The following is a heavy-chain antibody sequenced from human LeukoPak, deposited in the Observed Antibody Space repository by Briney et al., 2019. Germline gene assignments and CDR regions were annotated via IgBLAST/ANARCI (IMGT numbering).Heavy chain of an antibody. J-gene: IGHJ6*03. Sequence: PAETLSLTCAVYGGSFSNYYWIWIRQPPGKGLEWIGEINDSGRLNYNPSLLSRVTVSVDPSQNPFSLSLTAGNATDTAVYYWARRWNYGKNYYIDVWGKGATVSVSS. V-gene: IGHV4-34*01. CDR2: INDSGRL. CDR1: GGSFSNYY. CDR3: ARRWNYGKNYYIDV. D-gene: IGHD1-7*01.